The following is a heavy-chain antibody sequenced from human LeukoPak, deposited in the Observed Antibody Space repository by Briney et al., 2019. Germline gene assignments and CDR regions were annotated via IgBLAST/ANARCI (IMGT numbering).Heavy chain of an antibody. CDR1: GYSISGGYY. CDR3: ARTRFKTGYSYDSSCYFLDY. Sequence: AETLSLTCAVSGYSISGGYYWGWVRQPPGKGLEWVGSIYHGGSTYYNPSLKSRVTISVDASKNQFSLSLSSVTAADTAVYYCARTRFKTGYSYDSSCYFLDYWGQGTLVTFSS. J-gene: IGHJ4*02. CDR2: IYHGGST. D-gene: IGHD3-22*01. V-gene: IGHV4-38-2*01.